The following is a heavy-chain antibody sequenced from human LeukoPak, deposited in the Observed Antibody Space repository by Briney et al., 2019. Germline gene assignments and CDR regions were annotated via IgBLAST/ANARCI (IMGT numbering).Heavy chain of an antibody. CDR2: IYHSGST. Sequence: PSETLSLTCAVSGGSISSGGYSWSWIRQPPGKGLEWIGYIYHSGSTYYNPSLKSRVTISVDRSKNQLSLKLSSVTAADTAVYYCARASYSSSSQGFDYWGQGTLVTVSS. D-gene: IGHD6-13*01. CDR1: GGSISSGGYS. V-gene: IGHV4-30-2*01. J-gene: IGHJ4*02. CDR3: ARASYSSSSQGFDY.